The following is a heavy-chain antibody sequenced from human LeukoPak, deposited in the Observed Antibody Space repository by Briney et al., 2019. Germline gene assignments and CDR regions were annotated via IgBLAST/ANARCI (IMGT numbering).Heavy chain of an antibody. CDR3: AKDISYYDSSGPGMAFDY. CDR1: GYTFDDYT. D-gene: IGHD3-22*01. V-gene: IGHV3-43*01. Sequence: PGGSLRLSCAASGYTFDDYTMHWVRQAPGKGLEWVSLISWDGGSTYYADSVKGRFTISRDNSKNSLYLQMNSPRTEDTALYYCAKDISYYDSSGPGMAFDYWGQGTLITVSS. J-gene: IGHJ4*02. CDR2: ISWDGGST.